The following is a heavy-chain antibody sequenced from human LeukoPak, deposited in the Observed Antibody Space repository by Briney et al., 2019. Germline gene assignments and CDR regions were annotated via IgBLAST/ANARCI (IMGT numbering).Heavy chain of an antibody. V-gene: IGHV1-24*01. D-gene: IGHD3-3*01. CDR3: ATVGLRFLEWLFDRDAFDI. CDR1: GYTLTELS. CDR2: FDPEDGET. J-gene: IGHJ3*02. Sequence: ASVKVSCKVSGYTLTELSMHWVRQAPGKGLEWMGGFDPEDGETIYAQKFQGRVTMTEDTSTDTAYMELSSLRSEDTAVYYRATVGLRFLEWLFDRDAFDIWGQGTMVTVSS.